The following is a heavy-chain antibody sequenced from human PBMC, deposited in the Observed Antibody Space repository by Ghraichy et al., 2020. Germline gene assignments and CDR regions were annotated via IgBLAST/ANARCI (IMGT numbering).Heavy chain of an antibody. CDR2: IYYSGST. CDR1: GGSISSYY. CDR3: ARLGGQQLVYYYYYMDV. V-gene: IGHV4-59*08. D-gene: IGHD6-13*01. J-gene: IGHJ6*03. Sequence: SETLSLTCTVSGGSISSYYWSWIRQPPGKGLEWIGYIYYSGSTNYNPSLKSRVTISVDTSKNQFSLKLSSVTAADTAVYYCARLGGQQLVYYYYYMDVWGKGTTVTVSS.